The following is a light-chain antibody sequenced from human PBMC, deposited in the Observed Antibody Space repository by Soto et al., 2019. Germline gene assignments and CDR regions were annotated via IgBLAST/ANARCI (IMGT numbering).Light chain of an antibody. J-gene: IGLJ1*01. CDR2: DVS. CDR3: SSYTSSSTHYV. Sequence: QSALTPPASVSGSPGQSITISCTGTSSDVGGYNYVSWYQQHPGKAPKLMIYDVSNRPSGVSNRFSGSKSVNTASLTISGLQAEDEADYYCSSYTSSSTHYVFGTGTKVTVL. CDR1: SSDVGGYNY. V-gene: IGLV2-14*01.